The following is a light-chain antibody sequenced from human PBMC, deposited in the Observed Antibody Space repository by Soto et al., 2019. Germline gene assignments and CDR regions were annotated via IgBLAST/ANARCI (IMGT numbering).Light chain of an antibody. V-gene: IGLV2-14*01. J-gene: IGLJ1*01. CDR1: SSDVGGYNY. Sequence: QSVLSQPAPLSGSPGQSITISCTGTSSDVGGYNYVSWYQQHPGKAPKLMIYDVSNRPSGVSNRFSGSKSGNTASLTISGLQAEDEADYYCSSYTSSSTLDVFGTGTKVTGL. CDR2: DVS. CDR3: SSYTSSSTLDV.